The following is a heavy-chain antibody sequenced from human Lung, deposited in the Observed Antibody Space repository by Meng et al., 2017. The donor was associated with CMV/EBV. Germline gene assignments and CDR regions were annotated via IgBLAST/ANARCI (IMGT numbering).Heavy chain of an antibody. CDR2: SSSSAIIL. Sequence: SCAASGFTFRSYEMNWVRQAPGRGLEWLSHSSSSAIILHYADSVKGRFTISRDNAKNSVYLQMNSLRAEDTAVYYCVREVPYSSQNFYYYGMDVWGQGTXVTVSS. CDR3: VREVPYSSQNFYYYGMDV. J-gene: IGHJ6*02. V-gene: IGHV3-48*03. CDR1: GFTFRSYE. D-gene: IGHD6-19*01.